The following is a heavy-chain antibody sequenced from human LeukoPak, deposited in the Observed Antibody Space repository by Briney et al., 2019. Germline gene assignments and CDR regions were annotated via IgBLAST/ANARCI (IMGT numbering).Heavy chain of an antibody. D-gene: IGHD4-17*01. CDR2: IKSKTEGETI. J-gene: IGHJ4*02. CDR3: TTTVML. CDR1: GLTVSSNY. V-gene: IGHV3-15*01. Sequence: GGSLRLSCAASGLTVSSNYMSWVRQAPGKGLEWVARIKSKTEGETIDYSAPVKGRFTISRDDSKNTLYLQMNTLKTEDTAVYYCTTTVMLWGQGTLVTVSS.